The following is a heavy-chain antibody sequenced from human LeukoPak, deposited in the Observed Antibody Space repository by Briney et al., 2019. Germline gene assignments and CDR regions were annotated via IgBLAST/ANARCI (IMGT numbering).Heavy chain of an antibody. J-gene: IGHJ4*02. CDR1: GFTFSSYE. V-gene: IGHV3-48*03. CDR3: ARVIYSGWEGELSD. D-gene: IGHD6-19*01. CDR2: ISSSGDTI. Sequence: QPGGSLRLSCAASGFTFSSYEMNWVRQAPGKGLEWVSYISSSGDTIYYADSVKGRFTISRDNAKNTLYLQMNSLRAEDTAVYYCARVIYSGWEGELSDWGQGTLVTVSS.